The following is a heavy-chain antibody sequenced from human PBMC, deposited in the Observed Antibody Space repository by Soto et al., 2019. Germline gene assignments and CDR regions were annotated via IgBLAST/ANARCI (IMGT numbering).Heavy chain of an antibody. CDR3: ARGPPLGTLTGYFGYYYYGMDV. Sequence: QVQLVQSGAEVKKPGASVKVSCKASGYTFTSYDINWVRQATGQGLEWMGWMNPNSGNTGYAQKFQGRVTMRRNTSISTAYMELSSLRSEDTAVYYCARGPPLGTLTGYFGYYYYGMDVWGQGTTVTVSS. V-gene: IGHV1-8*01. D-gene: IGHD3-9*01. CDR2: MNPNSGNT. J-gene: IGHJ6*02. CDR1: GYTFTSYD.